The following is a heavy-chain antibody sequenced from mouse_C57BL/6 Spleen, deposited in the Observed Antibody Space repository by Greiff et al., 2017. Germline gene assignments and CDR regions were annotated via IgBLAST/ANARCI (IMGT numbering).Heavy chain of an antibody. CDR2: IWRGGST. CDR3: AKPYYYGSSPYAMDY. CDR1: GFSLTSYG. D-gene: IGHD1-1*01. V-gene: IGHV2-5*01. Sequence: VQLQQSGPGLVQPSQSLSITCTVSGFSLTSYGVHWVRQSPGKGLEWLGVIWRGGSTDYNAAFMSRLSITKDNSKSQVFFKMNSLQADDTAIYYCAKPYYYGSSPYAMDYWGQGTSVTVSS. J-gene: IGHJ4*01.